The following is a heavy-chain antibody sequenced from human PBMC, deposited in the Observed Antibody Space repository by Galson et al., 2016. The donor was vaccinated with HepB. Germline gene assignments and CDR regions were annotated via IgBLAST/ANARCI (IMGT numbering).Heavy chain of an antibody. Sequence: SLRLSCADSGFIFSSYEINWVRQAPGKGLEWVSYINSGGNIKYYADSVKGRFTISRDNAKNSVYLQMNSLRAEDTGGYYCATRDDLYRGFWGQGTLVTVSS. CDR3: ATRDDLYRGF. J-gene: IGHJ4*02. D-gene: IGHD5-24*01. V-gene: IGHV3-48*03. CDR2: INSGGNIK. CDR1: GFIFSSYE.